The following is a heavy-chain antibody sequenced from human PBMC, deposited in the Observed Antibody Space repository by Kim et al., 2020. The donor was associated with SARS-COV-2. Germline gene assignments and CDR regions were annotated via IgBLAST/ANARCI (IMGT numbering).Heavy chain of an antibody. CDR1: GFTFSSYW. D-gene: IGHD3-10*01. V-gene: IGHV3-7*01. J-gene: IGHJ6*02. CDR3: AREPLVYATVLLWFRESPTGMDV. Sequence: GGSLRLSCAASGFTFSSYWMSWVRQAPGKGLEWVANIKQDGSEKYYVDSVKGRFTISRDNAKNSLYLQMNSLSAEDTAVYYCAREPLVYATVLLWFRESPTGMDVWGQGPTVTVSS. CDR2: IKQDGSEK.